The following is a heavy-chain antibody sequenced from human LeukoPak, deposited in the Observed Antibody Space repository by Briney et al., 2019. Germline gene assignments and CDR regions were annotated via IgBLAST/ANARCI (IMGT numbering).Heavy chain of an antibody. V-gene: IGHV1-2*06. CDR1: GYTFTGYY. Sequence: GASVKVPCKASGYTFTGYYMHWVRQAPGQGLEWMGRINPNSGGTNYAQKFQGRVTMTRDTSISTAYMELSRLRSDDTAVYYCARGITIFGVALDAFDIWGQGTMVTVSS. CDR3: ARGITIFGVALDAFDI. D-gene: IGHD3-3*01. CDR2: INPNSGGT. J-gene: IGHJ3*02.